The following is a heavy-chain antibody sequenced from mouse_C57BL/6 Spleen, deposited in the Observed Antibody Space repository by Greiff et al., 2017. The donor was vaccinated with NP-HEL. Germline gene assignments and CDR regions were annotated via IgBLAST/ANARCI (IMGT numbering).Heavy chain of an antibody. D-gene: IGHD1-1*01. CDR2: ISSGSSTI. V-gene: IGHV5-17*01. J-gene: IGHJ3*01. CDR3: ASGPNYYGSSYSWFAY. CDR1: GFTFSDYG. Sequence: EVKLVESGGGLVKPGGSLKLSCAASGFTFSDYGMHWVRQAPEKGLEWVAYISSGSSTIYYADTVKGRFTISRDNAKNTLFLQMTSLRSEDTAMYYCASGPNYYGSSYSWFAYWGQGTLVTVSA.